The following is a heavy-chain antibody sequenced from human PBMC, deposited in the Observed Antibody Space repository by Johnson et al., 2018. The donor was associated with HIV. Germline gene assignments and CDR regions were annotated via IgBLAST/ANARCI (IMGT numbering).Heavy chain of an antibody. CDR3: ARARDSWSSSWLSRDNAFDI. CDR2: VLYDGSNK. Sequence: QVQLVESGGGGVQPGRSLRLSCAASGFSFSDYGMHWLRQAPGKGLEWVAVVLYDGSNKYYADSVKGRFTISRDNSKNTLYLQMNSLRAGDTAVYYCARARDSWSSSWLSRDNAFDIWGQGTMVTVSS. J-gene: IGHJ3*02. CDR1: GFSFSDYG. V-gene: IGHV3-30*03. D-gene: IGHD6-13*01.